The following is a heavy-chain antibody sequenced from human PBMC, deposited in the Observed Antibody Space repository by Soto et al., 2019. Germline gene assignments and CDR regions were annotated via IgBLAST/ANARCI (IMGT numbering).Heavy chain of an antibody. CDR2: ITSSGSTI. D-gene: IGHD5-18*01. J-gene: IGHJ4*02. Sequence: GGSLRLSCAASGFTFSDYYMSWIRQAPGKGLEWVSYITSSGSTIYYADSVKGRFTISRDNAKNSLYLQMNSLRAEGTAVYYCAREKTAMVTVDYWGQGTLVTVSS. V-gene: IGHV3-11*01. CDR1: GFTFSDYY. CDR3: AREKTAMVTVDY.